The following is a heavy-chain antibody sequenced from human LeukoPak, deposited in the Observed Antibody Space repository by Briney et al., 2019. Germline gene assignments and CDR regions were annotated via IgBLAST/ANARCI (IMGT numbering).Heavy chain of an antibody. CDR2: IWYDGSNK. J-gene: IGHJ4*02. CDR3: ARPYYYDSSGYYYSD. D-gene: IGHD3-22*01. Sequence: GGSLRLSCAASGFTFSSYGMHWVRQAPGEGLEWVAVIWYDGSNKYYADSVKGRFTISRDNSKNTLYLRMNSLRAEDTAVYYCARPYYYDSSGYYYSDWGQGTLVTVSS. CDR1: GFTFSSYG. V-gene: IGHV3-33*01.